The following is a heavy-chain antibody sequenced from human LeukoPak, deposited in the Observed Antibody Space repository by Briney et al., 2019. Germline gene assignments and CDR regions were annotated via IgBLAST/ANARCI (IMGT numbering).Heavy chain of an antibody. CDR2: IYYSGST. Sequence: KPSETPSLTCTVSGGSISSYYWSWIRQPPGKGLEWIGYIYYSGSTNYNPSLKSRVTISVDTSKNQFSLKLSSVTAADTAVYYCARGRPTVLRYFDWRTQSAGAFDIWGQGTMVTVSS. CDR3: ARGRPTVLRYFDWRTQSAGAFDI. J-gene: IGHJ3*02. CDR1: GGSISSYY. V-gene: IGHV4-59*01. D-gene: IGHD3-9*01.